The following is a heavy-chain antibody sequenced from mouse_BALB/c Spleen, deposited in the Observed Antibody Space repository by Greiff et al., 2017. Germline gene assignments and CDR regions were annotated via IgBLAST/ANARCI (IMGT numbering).Heavy chain of an antibody. V-gene: IGHV3-2*02. CDR1: GYSITSDYA. CDR2: ISYSGST. Sequence: EVQLQQSGPGLVKPSQSLSLTCTVTGYSITSDYAWNWIRQFPGNKLEWMGYISYSGSTSYNPSLKSRISITRDTSKSQFFLQLNSVTTEDTATYDCATVGAELGYWYFDVWGAGTTVTVSS. D-gene: IGHD1-1*01. CDR3: ATVGAELGYWYFDV. J-gene: IGHJ1*01.